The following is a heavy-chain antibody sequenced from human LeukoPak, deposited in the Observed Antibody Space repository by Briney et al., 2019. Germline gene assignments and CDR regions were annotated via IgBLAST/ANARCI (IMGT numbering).Heavy chain of an antibody. J-gene: IGHJ6*03. CDR1: GYTFTGYY. CDR2: INPNSGGT. V-gene: IGHV1-2*02. D-gene: IGHD2-2*01. Sequence: GASVKFSCKASGYTFTGYYMHWVRQAPGQGLEWMGWINPNSGGTNYAQKFQGRVTMTRDTSISTAYMELSRLRSDDTAVYYCARGRVVPAATAYYYYMDVWGKGTTVTVSS. CDR3: ARGRVVPAATAYYYYMDV.